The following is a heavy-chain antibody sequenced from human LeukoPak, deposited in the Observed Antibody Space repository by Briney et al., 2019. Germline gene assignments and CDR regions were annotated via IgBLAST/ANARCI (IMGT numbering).Heavy chain of an antibody. Sequence: PGGSLRLSCAASGSTFSTYAMSWIRQPPGKGLEWIGEINHSGSTNYNPSLKSRVTISVDTSKNQFSLKLSSVTAADTAVYYCARGDILTGYYGNWFDPWGQGTLVTVSS. V-gene: IGHV4-34*01. CDR2: INHSGST. CDR3: ARGDILTGYYGNWFDP. D-gene: IGHD3-9*01. CDR1: GSTFSTYA. J-gene: IGHJ5*02.